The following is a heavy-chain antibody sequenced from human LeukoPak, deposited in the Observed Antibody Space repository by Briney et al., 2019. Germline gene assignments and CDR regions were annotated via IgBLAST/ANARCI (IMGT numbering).Heavy chain of an antibody. D-gene: IGHD3-10*01. V-gene: IGHV3-23*01. J-gene: IGHJ4*02. CDR2: IGGSGEDT. CDR1: GFTFSSYA. Sequence: GGSLRLSCAVSGFTFSSYAMSWVHQAPGKGLEWISGIGGSGEDTFYADSVKGRFSISRDNSKNTLYLQMNSLRAEDTAIYYCAKDVGNYYSGSRRGVFDYWGPGTLVTVSS. CDR3: AKDVGNYYSGSRRGVFDY.